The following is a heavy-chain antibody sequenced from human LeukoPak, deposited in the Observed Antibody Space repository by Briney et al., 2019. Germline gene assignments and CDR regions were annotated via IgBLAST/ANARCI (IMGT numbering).Heavy chain of an antibody. CDR1: GYTFTGYY. Sequence: GASVKVSCKASGYTFTGYYMHWVRQAPGQGLEWMGWINPNSGGTNYQGRVTMTRDTSISTAYTELSRLRSDDTAVYYCARDRTRTGYSSGWYHDYWGQGTLVTVSS. CDR2: INPNSGGT. CDR3: ARDRTRTGYSSGWYHDY. J-gene: IGHJ4*02. D-gene: IGHD6-19*01. V-gene: IGHV1-2*02.